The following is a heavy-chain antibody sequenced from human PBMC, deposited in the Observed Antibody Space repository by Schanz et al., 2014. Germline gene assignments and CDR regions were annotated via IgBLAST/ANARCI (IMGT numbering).Heavy chain of an antibody. J-gene: IGHJ4*02. CDR3: ARPRCDYGEVDY. CDR2: IWNNGVTK. CDR1: GFSLNTYG. D-gene: IGHD4-17*01. Sequence: QAQPMESGGGVVQPGTSLILSCSVSGFSLNTYGIHWFRQPAGKGLEWVAVIWNNGVTKYYADSVRGRFTISRDRFQNTLYLRMSSLRAEDTAVYYCARPRCDYGEVDYWGQGTLVTVSS. V-gene: IGHV3-33*01.